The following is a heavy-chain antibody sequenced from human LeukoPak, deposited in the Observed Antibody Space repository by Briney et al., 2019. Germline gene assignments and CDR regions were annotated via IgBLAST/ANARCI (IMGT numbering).Heavy chain of an antibody. Sequence: GGSLRLSCAASGFTFSSYEMNWVRQAPGKGLEWVSHISSSSTIYYVDSVKGRFTISRDNARNSLYLQLNSLGAEDTAVYYCARISSLDYWGQGTLVTVPS. D-gene: IGHD3-3*02. CDR1: GFTFSSYE. J-gene: IGHJ4*02. CDR3: ARISSLDY. CDR2: ISSSSTI. V-gene: IGHV3-48*03.